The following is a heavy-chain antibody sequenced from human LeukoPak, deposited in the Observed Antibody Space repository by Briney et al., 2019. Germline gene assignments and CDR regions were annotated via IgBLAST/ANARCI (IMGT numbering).Heavy chain of an antibody. CDR1: GFTFSSYA. V-gene: IGHV3-23*01. CDR2: ISGSGGGT. D-gene: IGHD6-19*01. Sequence: GGSLRLSCAAPGFTFSSYAMSWVRQAPGKGLEWVAGISGSGGGTNYADSVKGRFTISRDNNKNTLYLQMNSLRAEDTAVYYCAKGIYSSGWSYFDYWGHGTLVTVSS. CDR3: AKGIYSSGWSYFDY. J-gene: IGHJ4*01.